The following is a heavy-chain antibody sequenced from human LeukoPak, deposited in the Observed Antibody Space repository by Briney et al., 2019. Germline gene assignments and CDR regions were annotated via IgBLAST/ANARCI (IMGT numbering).Heavy chain of an antibody. J-gene: IGHJ5*02. CDR2: ISGYNGNT. V-gene: IGHV1-18*01. D-gene: IGHD3-10*01. CDR1: GYSFSSYG. Sequence: ASVKVSCKASGYSFSSYGISWVRQAPGQGLEWMGWISGYNGNTDYAQKLQGRVTMTTDTSTSTAYMELRSLRSDDTAVYYCARDTWMVRGVSNWFDPWGQGTLVTVSS. CDR3: ARDTWMVRGVSNWFDP.